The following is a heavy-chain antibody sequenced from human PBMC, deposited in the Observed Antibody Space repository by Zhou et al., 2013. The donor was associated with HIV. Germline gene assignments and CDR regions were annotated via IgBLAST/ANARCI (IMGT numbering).Heavy chain of an antibody. V-gene: IGHV1-69*01. J-gene: IGHJ6*03. D-gene: IGHD1-1*01. CDR3: ARTTGRDYYYYMDV. CDR1: GGTFSLYA. Sequence: QVQLVQSGSEVKKHGASVKVSCKASGGTFSLYAISWVRQAPGQGLEWMGGIIPLFGSADYAQKFHGRVTITTDESTTTAYMELISLRSEDTAVYYCARTTGRDYYYYMDVWGKGTTVTVSS. CDR2: IIPLFGSA.